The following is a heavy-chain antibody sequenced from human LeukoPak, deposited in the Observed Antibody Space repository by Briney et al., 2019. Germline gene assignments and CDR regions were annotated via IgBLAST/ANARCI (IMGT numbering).Heavy chain of an antibody. D-gene: IGHD2-15*01. CDR3: TRDPPVASAPGYFDS. CDR1: GGTFSNYA. Sequence: ASVKISCKPSGGTFSNYAVAWVRQAPGQGLEWMGHIIPIFGTTSYAPKFQGRVTRTADEVTTTAYVELRSLTSEDTAVYYCTRDPPVASAPGYFDSWGQGSLVTVSS. V-gene: IGHV1-69*01. CDR2: IIPIFGTT. J-gene: IGHJ4*02.